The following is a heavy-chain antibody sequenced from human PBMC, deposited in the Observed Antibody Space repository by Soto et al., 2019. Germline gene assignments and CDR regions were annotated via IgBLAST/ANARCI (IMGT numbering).Heavy chain of an antibody. CDR1: GGSISSYY. CDR2: IYYSGST. CDR3: ARELRRYSYGTHWFDP. Sequence: SETLSLTCTVSGGSISSYYWSWIRQPPGKGLEWIGYIYYSGSTNYNPSLKSRVTISVDTSKNQFSLKLSSVTAADTAVYYCARELRRYSYGTHWFDPCGQGTMGTVSS. J-gene: IGHJ5*02. V-gene: IGHV4-59*01. D-gene: IGHD5-18*01.